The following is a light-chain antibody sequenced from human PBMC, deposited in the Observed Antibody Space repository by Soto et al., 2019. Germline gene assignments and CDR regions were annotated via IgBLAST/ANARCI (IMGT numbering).Light chain of an antibody. CDR3: QQLNSYPFT. CDR1: PGISSY. V-gene: IGKV1-9*01. J-gene: IGKJ3*01. CDR2: SAS. Sequence: DIQLTQSPSFLSASVGDRVTITCRARPGISSYLALYQQKPGKVPELLIFSASTLVSGVPSRFSGSGSETEFTLKISSLQAEDSATYYFQQLNSYPFTFGPGAKV.